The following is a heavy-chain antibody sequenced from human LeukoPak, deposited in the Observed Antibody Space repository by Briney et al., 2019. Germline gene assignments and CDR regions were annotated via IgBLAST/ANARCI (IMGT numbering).Heavy chain of an antibody. J-gene: IGHJ6*02. CDR1: GYTFTGYY. CDR2: INPNSGGT. Sequence: ASVKLSCKASGYTFTGYYMHWVRQAPGQGLEWMGWINPNSGGTNYAQKFQGRVTMTRDTSISTAYMELSRLRSDDTAVYYCARDRRLGDSRMDVWGQGTTVTVSS. V-gene: IGHV1-2*02. CDR3: ARDRRLGDSRMDV. D-gene: IGHD2-21*02.